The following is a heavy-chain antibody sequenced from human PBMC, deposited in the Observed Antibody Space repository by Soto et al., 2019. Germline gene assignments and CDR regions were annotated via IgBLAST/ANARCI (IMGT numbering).Heavy chain of an antibody. D-gene: IGHD3-22*01. J-gene: IGHJ5*02. CDR1: GYTFTSYG. Sequence: ASVKVSCKASGYTFTSYGISWVRQAPGQGLEWMGWISAYNGNTNYAQKLQGRVTMTTDTSTSTAYMELRSLRSDDAAVYYCARTLYYDSGGYSPVFASWGQGPLVTVSS. V-gene: IGHV1-18*01. CDR3: ARTLYYDSGGYSPVFAS. CDR2: ISAYNGNT.